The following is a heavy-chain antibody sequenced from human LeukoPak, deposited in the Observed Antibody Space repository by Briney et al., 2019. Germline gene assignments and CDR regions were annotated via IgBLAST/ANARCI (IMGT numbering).Heavy chain of an antibody. Sequence: ASVEVSCKVSGSTLTELSMHWVRQAPGKGLEWMGGFDPEDGETIYAQKFQGRVTMTEDTSTDTAYMELSSLRSEDTAVYYCATDSLEHDAFDIWGQGTMVTVSS. CDR2: FDPEDGET. CDR1: GSTLTELS. D-gene: IGHD3-3*01. J-gene: IGHJ3*02. V-gene: IGHV1-24*01. CDR3: ATDSLEHDAFDI.